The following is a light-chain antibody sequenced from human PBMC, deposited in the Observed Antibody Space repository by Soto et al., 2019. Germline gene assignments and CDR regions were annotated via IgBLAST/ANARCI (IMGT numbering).Light chain of an antibody. CDR1: SSNIGAGYD. Sequence: QSVLTQPPSVSGAPGQRVTISCTGSSSNIGAGYDVHWYQHLPGTAPKLLIYGDSNRPSGVPDRFSGSKSGTSASLAITGLQAEDEADYYCQSYYTSLSGFWVFGGGTKLTVL. J-gene: IGLJ3*02. V-gene: IGLV1-40*01. CDR2: GDS. CDR3: QSYYTSLSGFWV.